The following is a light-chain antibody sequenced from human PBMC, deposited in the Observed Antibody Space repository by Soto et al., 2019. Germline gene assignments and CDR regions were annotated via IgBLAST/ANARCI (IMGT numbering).Light chain of an antibody. Sequence: EIVLTQSPGTLSLSPGERATLSCRASRSFSSSYLAWYQQKPGQAPRLLIYAASRRAAGIPDRFSGSGSGADVTLTISRLEPEDFAVYYCQQYGSSPPYTFGQGTKLEIK. CDR2: AAS. CDR3: QQYGSSPPYT. CDR1: RSFSSSY. V-gene: IGKV3-20*01. J-gene: IGKJ2*01.